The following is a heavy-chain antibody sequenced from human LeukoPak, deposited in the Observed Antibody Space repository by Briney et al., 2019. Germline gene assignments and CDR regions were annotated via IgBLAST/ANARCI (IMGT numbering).Heavy chain of an antibody. D-gene: IGHD6-19*01. CDR2: IIPIFGTA. CDR1: GGTFSSYA. V-gene: IGHV1-69*13. Sequence: SVKVSCKASGGTFSSYAISWVRQAPGQGLEWMGGIIPIFGTANYAQKFQGRVTITADESTSTAYMELSSLRSEDTAMYYCARLVAGRDQTYYFDYWGQGTLVTVSS. CDR3: ARLVAGRDQTYYFDY. J-gene: IGHJ4*02.